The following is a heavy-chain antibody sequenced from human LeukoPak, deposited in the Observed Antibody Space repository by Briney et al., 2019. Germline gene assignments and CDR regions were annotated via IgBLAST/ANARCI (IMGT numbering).Heavy chain of an antibody. V-gene: IGHV3-23*01. CDR3: ARESWAESFSGTYYNWFDY. Sequence: PGGSLRLSCAASGFTFSSYAMSRVRQAPGKGLEWVSAISGSGGSTYYADSVKGRFTISRENARNSLYLQMNDLRAGDTAVYYCARESWAESFSGTYYNWFDYWGQGTLVTVSS. CDR2: ISGSGGST. D-gene: IGHD3-10*01. CDR1: GFTFSSYA. J-gene: IGHJ4*02.